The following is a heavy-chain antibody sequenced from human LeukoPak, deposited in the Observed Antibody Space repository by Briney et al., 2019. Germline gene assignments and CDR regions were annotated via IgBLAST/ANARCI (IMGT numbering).Heavy chain of an antibody. J-gene: IGHJ6*03. CDR2: INPNSAGT. CDR3: ARLYYDILTGYYRYYYYYMDV. Sequence: ASVKISCKASGYTFTGYYMNWERQAPGQGLEWMGWINPNSAGTNYAQKFQGRVTMTRDTSISTAYMELSRLRSDDTAVYYCARLYYDILTGYYRYYYYYMDVWGKGTTVTVSS. V-gene: IGHV1-2*02. CDR1: GYTFTGYY. D-gene: IGHD3-9*01.